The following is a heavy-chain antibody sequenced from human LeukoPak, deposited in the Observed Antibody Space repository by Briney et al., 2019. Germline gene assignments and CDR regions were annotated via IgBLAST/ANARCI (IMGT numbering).Heavy chain of an antibody. CDR1: GGSFSGYY. CDR2: INHSGST. Sequence: PSETLSLTCAVYGGSFSGYYWSWIRQPPGKGLEWIGEINHSGSTNYNPSLKSRVTISVDTSKNQFSLKLSSVTAADTAVYYCARGRGLLYYDSSGYSYYFDYWGQGTLVTASS. V-gene: IGHV4-34*01. D-gene: IGHD3-22*01. CDR3: ARGRGLLYYDSSGYSYYFDY. J-gene: IGHJ4*02.